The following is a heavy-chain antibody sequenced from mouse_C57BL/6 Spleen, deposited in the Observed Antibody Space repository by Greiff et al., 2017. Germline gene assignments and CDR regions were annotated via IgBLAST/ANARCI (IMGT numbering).Heavy chain of an antibody. CDR2: IDPETGGT. Sequence: QVQLQQSGAELVRPGASVTLSCKASGYTFTDYEMHWVKQTPVHGLEWIGAIDPETGGTAYNQKFKGKAILTADKASSTAYMELRSLTSEDSAVYYCARSSSGTDYFDYWGQGTTLTVSS. V-gene: IGHV1-15*01. CDR3: ARSSSGTDYFDY. CDR1: GYTFTDYE. D-gene: IGHD3-2*02. J-gene: IGHJ2*01.